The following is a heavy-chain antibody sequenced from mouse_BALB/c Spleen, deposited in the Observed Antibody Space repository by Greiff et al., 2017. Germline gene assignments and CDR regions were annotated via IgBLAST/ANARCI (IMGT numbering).Heavy chain of an antibody. CDR1: GFAFSSYD. J-gene: IGHJ2*01. CDR3: ARLSYFDY. Sequence: EVMLVESGGGLVKPGGSLKLSCAASGFAFSSYDMSWVRQTPEKRLEWVAYISSGGGSTYYPDTVKGRFTISRDNAKNTLYLQMSSLKSEDTAMYYCARLSYFDYWGQGTTLTVSA. CDR2: ISSGGGST. V-gene: IGHV5-12-1*01.